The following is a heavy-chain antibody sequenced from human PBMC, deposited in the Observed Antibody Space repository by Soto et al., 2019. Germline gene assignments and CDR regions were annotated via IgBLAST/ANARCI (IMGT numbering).Heavy chain of an antibody. D-gene: IGHD3-22*01. J-gene: IGHJ4*02. CDR1: GFTFSSHG. V-gene: IGHV3-30*18. CDR2: ISNDGSNK. CDR3: AKEWVYDSSGWSFDY. Sequence: QVQLVESGGGVVQPGRSLRLSCAASGFTFSSHGMHWVRQAPGKRLEWVAVISNDGSNKYYADSVKGRFTISRDNSKNTLYLQMNSLRAEDTAVYYCAKEWVYDSSGWSFDYWGQGTLVTVSS.